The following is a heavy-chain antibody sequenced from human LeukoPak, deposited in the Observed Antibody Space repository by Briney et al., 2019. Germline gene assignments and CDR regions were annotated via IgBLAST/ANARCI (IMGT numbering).Heavy chain of an antibody. D-gene: IGHD2-2*02. Sequence: SETLSLTCTVSGGSISSGSYYWSWIRQPAGKGLEWIGRIYTSGSTNYNPSLKSRVTISVDTSKNQFCLRLSSVTAADTAVYYCARGDIVVVPAAIPGVGRTYHWFDPWGQGTLVTVSS. V-gene: IGHV4-61*02. CDR1: GGSISSGSYY. J-gene: IGHJ5*02. CDR2: IYTSGST. CDR3: ARGDIVVVPAAIPGVGRTYHWFDP.